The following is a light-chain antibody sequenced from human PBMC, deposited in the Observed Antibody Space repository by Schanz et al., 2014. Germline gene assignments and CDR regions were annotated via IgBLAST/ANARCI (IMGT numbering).Light chain of an antibody. CDR2: SAS. CDR1: QSVDND. CDR3: QQYHNRYT. Sequence: EIVLTQSPATLSVSPGERATLSCRASQSVDNDLAWYQQKPRQPPRLLIYSASVRASGIPARFSGRGSGTEFTLTISSLQAEDFAVYYCQQYHNRYTFGQGTKLEIK. V-gene: IGKV3-15*01. J-gene: IGKJ2*01.